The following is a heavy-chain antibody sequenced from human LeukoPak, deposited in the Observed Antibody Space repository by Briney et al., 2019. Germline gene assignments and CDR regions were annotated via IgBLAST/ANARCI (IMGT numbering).Heavy chain of an antibody. CDR2: IYYSGST. D-gene: IGHD3-10*01. Sequence: SETLSLTCTVSGGSISSYYWSWIRQPPGKGLEWIGYIYYSGSTNYNPSLKSRVTISVDTSKNQFSLKLSSVTAADTAVYYCARGLGWFGELFAWGQGTLVTVSS. CDR3: ARGLGWFGELFA. J-gene: IGHJ5*02. V-gene: IGHV4-59*12. CDR1: GGSISSYY.